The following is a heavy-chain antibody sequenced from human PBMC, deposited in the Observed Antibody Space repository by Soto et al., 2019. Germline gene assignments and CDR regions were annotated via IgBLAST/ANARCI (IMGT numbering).Heavy chain of an antibody. J-gene: IGHJ4*02. CDR3: ARVQPRLAFEGYFDWFHAGEYFDY. Sequence: SETLSLTCTVSGGSISSGDYYWSWIRQPPGKGLEWIGYIYYSGSTYYNPSLKSRVTISVDKSKNQFSLKLSSVTAADPAVYYCARVQPRLAFEGYFDWFHAGEYFDYWGQGTLVTVSS. V-gene: IGHV4-30-4*02. D-gene: IGHD3-9*01. CDR1: GGSISSGDYY. CDR2: IYYSGST.